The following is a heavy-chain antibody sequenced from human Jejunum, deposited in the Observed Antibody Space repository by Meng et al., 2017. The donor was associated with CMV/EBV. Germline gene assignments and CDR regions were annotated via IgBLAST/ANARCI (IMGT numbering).Heavy chain of an antibody. Sequence: VQSGGEVKRAGAPVKFACKASGYTFTNYGITWVRQAPGKGLEWMGWINAYNGDTNYAQTLQGRVTMTTDTSTSTAYMELRSLRSDDTAVYYCARVEVGITSGDYWGQGTLVTVSS. CDR1: GYTFTNYG. V-gene: IGHV1-18*01. CDR2: INAYNGDT. J-gene: IGHJ4*02. CDR3: ARVEVGITSGDY. D-gene: IGHD1-26*01.